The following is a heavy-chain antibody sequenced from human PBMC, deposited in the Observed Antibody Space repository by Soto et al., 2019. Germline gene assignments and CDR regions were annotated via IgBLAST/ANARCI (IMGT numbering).Heavy chain of an antibody. J-gene: IGHJ4*02. D-gene: IGHD6-13*01. CDR1: GFTFSSYS. V-gene: IGHV3-48*01. CDR3: ARAGIAEAGYFDY. Sequence: EVQLVESGGGLVQPGGSLRLSCAASGFTFSSYSMNWVRQAPGKGLEWVSYISSSSSTIYYADSVKGRFTISRDNAKNALYRQMNSLRAGDTAVYYCARAGIAEAGYFDYRGQGTLVTVSS. CDR2: ISSSSSTI.